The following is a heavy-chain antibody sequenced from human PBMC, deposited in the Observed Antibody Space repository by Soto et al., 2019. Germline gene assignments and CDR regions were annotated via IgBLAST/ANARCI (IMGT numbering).Heavy chain of an antibody. V-gene: IGHV1-3*01. J-gene: IGHJ3*02. Sequence: ASVEVSCKASGYTFTSYSMHWVRQAPGQRLERMGRINAGNGNTKYSQKFQGRVTITRDTSASTAYMELSSLRSEDTAVYYCASEKWDAFDIWGQGTMVTVSS. CDR3: ASEKWDAFDI. CDR2: INAGNGNT. CDR1: GYTFTSYS. D-gene: IGHD2-8*01.